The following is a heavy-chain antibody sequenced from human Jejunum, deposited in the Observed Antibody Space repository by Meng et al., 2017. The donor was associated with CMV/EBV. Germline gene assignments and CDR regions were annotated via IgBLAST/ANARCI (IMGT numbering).Heavy chain of an antibody. Sequence: KVSCKDSGHSAMHWVRQAPGQRLEWMGWINAGNGDTKNSQKFQGRVTITRDTAASTAYMELTSLRSEDTAVYYCAAELWFGSYYFDYWGQGTLVTVSS. CDR2: INAGNGDT. V-gene: IGHV1-3*01. CDR3: AAELWFGSYYFDY. J-gene: IGHJ4*02. D-gene: IGHD3-10*01. CDR1: GHSA.